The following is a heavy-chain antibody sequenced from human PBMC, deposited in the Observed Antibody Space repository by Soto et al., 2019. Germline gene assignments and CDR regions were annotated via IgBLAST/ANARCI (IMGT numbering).Heavy chain of an antibody. CDR2: IRSDGDTR. CDR1: GFTFSSYG. Sequence: EVQVLESGGGLVQPGGSLRLSCAASGFTFSSYGMNWVRQAPGKGLEWVSGIRSDGDTRYNADSVKGRFTVSRDTSKNTVDLQMNSLRAEDTAVYYCAKGKGVGATPDGANCWGQGTLVTVSS. D-gene: IGHD1-26*01. CDR3: AKGKGVGATPDGANC. V-gene: IGHV3-23*01. J-gene: IGHJ4*02.